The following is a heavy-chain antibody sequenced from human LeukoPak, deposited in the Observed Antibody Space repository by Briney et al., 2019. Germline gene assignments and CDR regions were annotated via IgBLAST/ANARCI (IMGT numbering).Heavy chain of an antibody. CDR3: ARDTSQSSVYPSFDY. Sequence: GGSLRLSCAASGFAFTFYSINWVRQAPGEGLEWVSSISSSSSNIYYADSVKGRFTISRDNAKNSLYLQMNSLRAEDTAVYFCARDTSQSSVYPSFDYWGQGALVTVSS. CDR1: GFAFTFYS. V-gene: IGHV3-21*01. J-gene: IGHJ4*02. CDR2: ISSSSSNI. D-gene: IGHD5/OR15-5a*01.